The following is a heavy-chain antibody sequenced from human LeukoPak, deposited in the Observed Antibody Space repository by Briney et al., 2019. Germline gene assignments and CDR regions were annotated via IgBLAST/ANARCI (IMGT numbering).Heavy chain of an antibody. V-gene: IGHV1-3*01. CDR2: INAGNGNT. CDR3: ARGSSYGFSMGY. D-gene: IGHD5-18*01. J-gene: IGHJ4*02. CDR1: GYTFTSYA. Sequence: GASVKVSCKASGYTFTSYAMHWVRQAPGQRLEWMGWINAGNGNTKYSQEFQGRVTITRDTSASTAYMELSSLRSDDTAVYYCARGSSYGFSMGYWGQGTLVIVSS.